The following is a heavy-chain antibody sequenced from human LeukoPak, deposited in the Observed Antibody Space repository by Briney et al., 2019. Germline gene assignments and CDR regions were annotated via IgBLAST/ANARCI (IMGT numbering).Heavy chain of an antibody. J-gene: IGHJ4*02. CDR3: VKSADDSYGPTFDY. D-gene: IGHD5-18*01. CDR2: ISSNGGST. CDR1: GFTFSSYA. V-gene: IGHV3-64D*06. Sequence: PGGSLRPSCSASGFTFSSYAMHWVRQAPGKGLEYVSAISSNGGSTYYADSVKGRFTISRDNSKNTLYLQMSSLRAEDTAVYYCVKSADDSYGPTFDYWGQGTLVTVSS.